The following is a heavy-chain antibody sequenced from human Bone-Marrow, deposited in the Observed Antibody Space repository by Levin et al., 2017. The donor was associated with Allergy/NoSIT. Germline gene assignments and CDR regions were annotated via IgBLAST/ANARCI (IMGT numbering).Heavy chain of an antibody. CDR2: ISYDGSNK. Sequence: GESLKISCAASGFTFSSYAMHWVRQAPGKGLEWVAVISYDGSNKYYADSVKGRFTISRDNSKNTLYLQMNSLRAEDTAVYYCASKTGFSGQNWFDPWGQGTLVTVSS. CDR1: GFTFSSYA. J-gene: IGHJ5*02. CDR3: ASKTGFSGQNWFDP. D-gene: IGHD1-14*01. V-gene: IGHV3-30-3*01.